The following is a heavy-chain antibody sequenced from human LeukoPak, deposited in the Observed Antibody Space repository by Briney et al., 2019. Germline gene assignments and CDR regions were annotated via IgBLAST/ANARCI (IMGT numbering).Heavy chain of an antibody. CDR3: ARELNYYVPFNWFDP. CDR2: INAGNGNT. CDR1: GYTFTSYA. V-gene: IGHV1-3*01. J-gene: IGHJ5*02. Sequence: ASVKVSCKASGYTFTSYAMHWVRQAPGQRLEWMGWINAGNGNTKYSQKFQGRVTITRDTSASTAYMELSSLRSEDTAVYYCARELNYYVPFNWFDPWGQGTLVTVSS. D-gene: IGHD3-10*02.